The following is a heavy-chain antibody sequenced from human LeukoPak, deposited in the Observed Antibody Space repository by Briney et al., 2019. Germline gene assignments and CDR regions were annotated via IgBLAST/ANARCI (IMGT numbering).Heavy chain of an antibody. CDR3: AGSIAAAYYYYYYMDV. V-gene: IGHV1-69*05. CDR1: GGTFSSYA. Sequence: SVKVSCKASGGTFSSYAISWVRQAPGQGLEWMGRIIPIFGTANYAQKFLGRVPITTDESTSTAYMELSSLRSEDTAVYYCAGSIAAAYYYYYYMDVWGKGTTVTVSS. D-gene: IGHD6-13*01. J-gene: IGHJ6*03. CDR2: IIPIFGTA.